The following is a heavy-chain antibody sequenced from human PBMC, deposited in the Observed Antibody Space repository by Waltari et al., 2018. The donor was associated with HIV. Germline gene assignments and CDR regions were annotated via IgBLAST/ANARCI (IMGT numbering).Heavy chain of an antibody. V-gene: IGHV3-9*01. CDR2: ISWNSGRI. Sequence: EVQLVESGGGLVQPGRSLRLSWAASGFPLNDHEMIGVRQAPGKGLEWVSGISWNSGRIGYADSVKGRFTISRDNAKNSLYLQMNSLRFEDTALYYCAKAISRIGVTEYYFDYWGQGTLVTVSS. J-gene: IGHJ4*02. CDR1: GFPLNDHE. D-gene: IGHD6-19*01. CDR3: AKAISRIGVTEYYFDY.